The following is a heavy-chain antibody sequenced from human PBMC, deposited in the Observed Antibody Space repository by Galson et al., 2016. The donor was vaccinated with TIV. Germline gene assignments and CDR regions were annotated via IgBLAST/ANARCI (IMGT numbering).Heavy chain of an antibody. J-gene: IGHJ5*01. CDR1: GGSISSGIHH. D-gene: IGHD3-3*01. CDR2: IYTNVNA. V-gene: IGHV4-61*02. CDR3: ARANYDFWSTSFAHWFDS. Sequence: TLSLTCTVSGGSISSGIHHWNWIRQPAGKGLEWIGRIYTNVNANYNPSLASQVTFSIDTSKNQFSLKLFSVNAADTAVYYCARANYDFWSTSFAHWFDSWGQGTLVTVSS.